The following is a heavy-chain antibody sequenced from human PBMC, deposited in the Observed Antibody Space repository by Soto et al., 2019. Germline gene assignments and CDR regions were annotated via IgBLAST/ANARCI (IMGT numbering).Heavy chain of an antibody. CDR1: GFTFSSYA. D-gene: IGHD1-1*01. J-gene: IGHJ4*02. CDR3: AKGKRHPHTQL. CDR2: ISGSGGST. Sequence: GSLRLSCAASGFTFSSYAMSWVRQAPGKGLEWVSAISGSGGSTYYADSVKGRFTISRDNSKNTLYLQMNSLRAEDTAVYYWAKGKRHPHTQLGGQGTLVTVSS. V-gene: IGHV3-23*01.